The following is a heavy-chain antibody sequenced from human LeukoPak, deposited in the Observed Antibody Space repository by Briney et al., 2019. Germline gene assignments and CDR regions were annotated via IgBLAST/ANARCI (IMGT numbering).Heavy chain of an antibody. V-gene: IGHV3-11*03. CDR1: GFTFSDHY. D-gene: IGHD3-22*01. J-gene: IGHJ4*02. Sequence: PGGSLRLSCAASGFTFSDHYMSWIRQAPGKGLEWVSYISGSRVYTNYADSVKGRFTISRDNAKNSLYLQMNSLRAEDTAVYYCAKLNPWNYYDRRGYGYYFDYWGQGTLVTVSS. CDR3: AKLNPWNYYDRRGYGYYFDY. CDR2: ISGSRVYT.